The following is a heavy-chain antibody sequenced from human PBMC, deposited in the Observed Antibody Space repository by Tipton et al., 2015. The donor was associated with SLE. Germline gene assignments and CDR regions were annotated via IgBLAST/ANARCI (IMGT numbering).Heavy chain of an antibody. CDR3: ARRMVFGGDYFDY. Sequence: TLSLTCTVSGGSISSYYWSWIRQPPGKGLEWIGYIYYSGSTNYNPSLKSRVTISVDTSKNQFSLKLSSVTAADTAVYYCARRMVFGGDYFDYWGRGTLVTVSS. J-gene: IGHJ4*02. CDR1: GGSISSYY. V-gene: IGHV4-59*08. D-gene: IGHD3-10*02. CDR2: IYYSGST.